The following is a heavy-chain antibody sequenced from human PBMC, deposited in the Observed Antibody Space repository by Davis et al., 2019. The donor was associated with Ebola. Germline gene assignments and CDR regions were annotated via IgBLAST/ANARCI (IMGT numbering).Heavy chain of an antibody. CDR2: IIPIFGTA. D-gene: IGHD6-13*01. V-gene: IGHV1-69*13. CDR3: ARDRGSSWGIDY. J-gene: IGHJ4*02. Sequence: SVKVSCKASGGTFSSYAISWVRQAPGQGLERMGGIIPIFGTANYAQKFQGRVTITADESTSTAYMELSSLRSEDTAVYYCARDRGSSWGIDYWGQGTLVTVSS. CDR1: GGTFSSYA.